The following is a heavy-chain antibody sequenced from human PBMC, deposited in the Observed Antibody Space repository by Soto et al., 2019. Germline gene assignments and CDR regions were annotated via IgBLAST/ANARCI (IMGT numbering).Heavy chain of an antibody. CDR1: GFTFSSYA. CDR2: ISYDGSNK. CDR3: ARDVRVANYYYGMDV. V-gene: IGHV3-30-3*01. D-gene: IGHD2-15*01. J-gene: IGHJ6*02. Sequence: QVQLVESGGGVVQPGRSLRLSCAASGFTFSSYAMHWVRQAPGKGLEWVAVISYDGSNKYYADSVKGRFTISRDNSKNTLYLQMNNLRAEDTAVYYCARDVRVANYYYGMDVWGQGTTVTVSS.